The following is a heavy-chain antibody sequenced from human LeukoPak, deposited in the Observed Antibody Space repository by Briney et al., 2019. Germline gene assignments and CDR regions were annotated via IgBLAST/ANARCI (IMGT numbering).Heavy chain of an antibody. Sequence: GGSLRLSCAASGFTVSSNYMSWVRQAPGKGLEWVSVIYSGGSTYYADSVKGRFTISRDNSKNTLYLQMYSLRAEDTAVYYCAKDRVPYCGGACYNFDYWGQGTLVTVSS. CDR3: AKDRVPYCGGACYNFDY. CDR1: GFTVSSNY. CDR2: IYSGGST. D-gene: IGHD2-21*02. J-gene: IGHJ4*02. V-gene: IGHV3-53*01.